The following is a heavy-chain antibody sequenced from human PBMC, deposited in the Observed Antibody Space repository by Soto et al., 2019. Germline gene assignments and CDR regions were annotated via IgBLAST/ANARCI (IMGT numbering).Heavy chain of an antibody. V-gene: IGHV4-30-4*01. CDR3: ARVLLYYYDSSGYYISTHIFDY. CDR2: IYYSGST. CDR1: GGSISSGDYY. J-gene: IGHJ4*02. Sequence: SETLSLTCTVSGGSISSGDYYWSWIRQPPGKGLEWIGYIYYSGSTYYNPSLKSRVTISVDTSKNQFSLKLSSVTAADTAVYYCARVLLYYYDSSGYYISTHIFDYWGQGTLVTVSS. D-gene: IGHD3-22*01.